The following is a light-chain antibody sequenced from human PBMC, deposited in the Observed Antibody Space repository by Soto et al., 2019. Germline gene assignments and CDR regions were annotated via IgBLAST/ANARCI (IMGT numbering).Light chain of an antibody. V-gene: IGLV2-14*01. CDR1: SSDVGGYNY. CDR2: EVS. CDR3: SSYTSSINDYV. J-gene: IGLJ1*01. Sequence: QSALTQPASVSGSPGQSITISCTGTSSDVGGYNYVSWYQQHPGKAPKLMIYEVSNRPSGVSNRFSGSKSGNTASLTISGLQAEDEADYYCSSYTSSINDYVFGTGTKLTVL.